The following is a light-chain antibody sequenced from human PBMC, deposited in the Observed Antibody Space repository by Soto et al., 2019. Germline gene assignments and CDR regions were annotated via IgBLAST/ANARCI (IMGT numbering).Light chain of an antibody. V-gene: IGKV3-15*01. J-gene: IGKJ1*01. CDR1: QSVTSN. Sequence: EIMMTQSPATLSATPGERATLSCRASQSVTSNLAWYQQKPGQAPRLLIYGASTRATGISARFSGSGSGTEFTLTISSLQSEDFAVYYCQQYNNWPQTFGQGTKVDNK. CDR2: GAS. CDR3: QQYNNWPQT.